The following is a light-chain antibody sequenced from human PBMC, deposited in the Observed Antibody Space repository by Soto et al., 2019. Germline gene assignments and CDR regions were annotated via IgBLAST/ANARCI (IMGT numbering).Light chain of an antibody. CDR3: QQYNNLPS. CDR2: DAY. V-gene: IGKV1-33*01. CDR1: QDISIY. Sequence: IQMTQSPSSLSASVGDSVTITCQASQDISIYLNWYQQKPGRAPKLLIYDAYNLEIGVPSRFSGSGSGTDFSLTINSLQPEDVATYVCQQYNNLPSFGPGTKVAI. J-gene: IGKJ3*01.